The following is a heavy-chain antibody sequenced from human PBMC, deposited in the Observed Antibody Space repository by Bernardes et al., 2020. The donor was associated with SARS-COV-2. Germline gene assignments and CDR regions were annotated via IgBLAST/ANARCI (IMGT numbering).Heavy chain of an antibody. D-gene: IGHD3-3*01. CDR3: AKDNSNRGLNDFWSARLGYFDY. J-gene: IGHJ4*02. CDR1: GFTFSSYG. CDR2: ISYDGSNK. Sequence: GGSLRLSCAASGFTFSSYGMHWVRQAPGKGLEWVAVISYDGSNKYYADSVKGRFTISRDNSKNTLYLQMNSLRAEDTAVYYCAKDNSNRGLNDFWSARLGYFDYWGQGTLVTVSS. V-gene: IGHV3-30*18.